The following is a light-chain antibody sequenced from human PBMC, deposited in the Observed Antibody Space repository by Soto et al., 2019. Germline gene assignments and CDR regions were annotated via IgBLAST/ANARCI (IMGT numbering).Light chain of an antibody. J-gene: IGLJ2*01. Sequence: QSALTQPTSASGSPGQSVTISCTGTSSDVGGYNYVSWYQQHPGKAPKLMICEVSKRPSGVPDRFSGSKSGNTASLTVSGLQAEDEADYYCSSYAGSNKFVVFGGGTKLTVL. V-gene: IGLV2-8*01. CDR2: EVS. CDR1: SSDVGGYNY. CDR3: SSYAGSNKFVV.